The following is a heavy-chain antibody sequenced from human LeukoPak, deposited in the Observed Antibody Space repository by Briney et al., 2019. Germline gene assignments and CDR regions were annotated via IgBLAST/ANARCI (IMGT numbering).Heavy chain of an antibody. J-gene: IGHJ4*02. D-gene: IGHD6-19*01. CDR2: INWNGGST. CDR3: AKDLKGGIPAVAGIAVY. CDR1: GFTFDDYG. Sequence: GGSLRLSCAASGFTFDDYGMSWVRQAPGKGLEWVSGINWNGGSTGYADSVKGRFNISRDNAKNSLYLQMNSLRAEDTAVYYCAKDLKGGIPAVAGIAVYWGQGTLVTVSP. V-gene: IGHV3-20*04.